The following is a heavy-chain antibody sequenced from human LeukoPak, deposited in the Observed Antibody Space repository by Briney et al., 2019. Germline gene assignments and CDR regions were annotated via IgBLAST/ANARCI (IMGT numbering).Heavy chain of an antibody. V-gene: IGHV1-2*06. CDR2: INPNSGGT. Sequence: GASVKVSCKASGYTFTGYYMHWVRQAPGQGLEWMGRINPNSGGTNYAQKFQGRVTMTRDTSISTAYMELSRLRSDDPAVYYCAREGYYYDSSGYTIEIDYWGQGPLVTVSS. J-gene: IGHJ4*02. CDR3: AREGYYYDSSGYTIEIDY. D-gene: IGHD3-22*01. CDR1: GYTFTGYY.